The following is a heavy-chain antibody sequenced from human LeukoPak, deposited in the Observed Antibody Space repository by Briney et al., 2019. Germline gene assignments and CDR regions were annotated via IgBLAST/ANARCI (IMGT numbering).Heavy chain of an antibody. J-gene: IGHJ4*02. V-gene: IGHV4-34*01. CDR3: ARGLSTRSVN. D-gene: IGHD4-11*01. CDR1: GGSFSGYY. CDR2: INHSGST. Sequence: PSETLSLTCAVYGGSFSGYYWSWIRQPPGKGLEWIGEINHSGSTNYNPSLKSRVTISVDTSKNQFSLKLSSVTAADTAVYYCARGLSTRSVNWGQGTPVTVSS.